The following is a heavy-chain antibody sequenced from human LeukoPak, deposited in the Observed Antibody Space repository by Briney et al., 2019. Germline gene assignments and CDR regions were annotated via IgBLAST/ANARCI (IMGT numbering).Heavy chain of an antibody. CDR1: SYSISSGYY. CDR3: ARHATFYDSSGYSGDY. Sequence: SETLSLTCAFSSYSISSGYYWGWIRQPPGKGLEWIGSIYHSGSTYYNPSLKSRVTISVDTSKNQFSLKLSSVTAADTAVYYCARHATFYDSSGYSGDYWGQGTLVTVSS. V-gene: IGHV4-38-2*01. J-gene: IGHJ4*02. D-gene: IGHD3-22*01. CDR2: IYHSGST.